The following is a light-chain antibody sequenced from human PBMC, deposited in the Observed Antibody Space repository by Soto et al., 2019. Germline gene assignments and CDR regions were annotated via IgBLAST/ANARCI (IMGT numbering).Light chain of an antibody. CDR2: KAS. CDR3: QQYNSYSLT. V-gene: IGKV1-5*03. Sequence: DIEMTQSPSTLSASVGDRVTITCRASQSISSWLAWYQQKPGKAPKLLIYKASSLESGVPSRFSGSGSGTEFTLTISSLQPDDFATYYCQQYNSYSLTFGGGTKVEIK. J-gene: IGKJ4*01. CDR1: QSISSW.